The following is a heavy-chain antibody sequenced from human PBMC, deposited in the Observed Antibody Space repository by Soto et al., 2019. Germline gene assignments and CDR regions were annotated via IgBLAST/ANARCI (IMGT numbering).Heavy chain of an antibody. D-gene: IGHD5-18*01. V-gene: IGHV3-23*01. CDR2: ISGSGGST. CDR3: ARDRDGYGSFDI. J-gene: IGHJ3*02. Sequence: GSLRVSCAAXGFTFSSHAMNWVRQTSGKGLEWVSSISGSGGSTYYADSVKGRFTISRDNSKKTLHLQLNSLRAGDTPVYYCARDRDGYGSFDIWGLGTMVTVSS. CDR1: GFTFSSHA.